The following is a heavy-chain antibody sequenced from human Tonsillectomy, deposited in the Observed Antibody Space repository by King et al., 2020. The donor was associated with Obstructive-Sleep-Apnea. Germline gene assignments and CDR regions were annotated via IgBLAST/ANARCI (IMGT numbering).Heavy chain of an antibody. J-gene: IGHJ4*02. V-gene: IGHV3-53*04. D-gene: IGHD4-23*01. Sequence: VQLVESGGGLVQPGGSLRLSCASSGFTVSRNYMSWVRQAPGKGLDWVSVIYSGGRPYYADSVKGRFTISRHNSKNTLYLQMNSLRAEDTAVYYCARADYGGNQYYFDYWGQGTLVTVSS. CDR3: ARADYGGNQYYFDY. CDR1: GFTVSRNY. CDR2: IYSGGRP.